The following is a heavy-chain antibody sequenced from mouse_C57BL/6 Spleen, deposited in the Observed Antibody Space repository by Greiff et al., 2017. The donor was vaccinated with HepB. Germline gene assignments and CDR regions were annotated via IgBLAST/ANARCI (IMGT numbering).Heavy chain of an antibody. CDR1: GFTFSDYY. J-gene: IGHJ4*01. CDR3: ARGSNYAMDD. Sequence: EVMLVESEGGLVQPGSSMKLSCTASGFTFSDYYMAWVRQVPEKGLEWVANINYDGSSTYYLDSLKSRFIISRDNAKNILYLQMSSLKSEDTATYYCARGSNYAMDDWGQGTSVTVAS. D-gene: IGHD6-1*01. CDR2: INYDGSST. V-gene: IGHV5-16*01.